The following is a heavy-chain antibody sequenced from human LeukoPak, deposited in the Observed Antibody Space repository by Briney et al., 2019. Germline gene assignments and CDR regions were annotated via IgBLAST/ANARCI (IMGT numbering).Heavy chain of an antibody. V-gene: IGHV1-46*01. Sequence: ASVTVSCQAFGCTFTRYYMHWVRQAPGQGVEGMGLVNPSGGRTTYPQKFRGRATMTRDRSRGKVTMELSSLRSGDTAVYYCARKTRGTRSYALDMWGQGTRVTVSS. D-gene: IGHD1/OR15-1a*01. J-gene: IGHJ3*02. CDR3: ARKTRGTRSYALDM. CDR2: VNPSGGRT. CDR1: GCTFTRYY.